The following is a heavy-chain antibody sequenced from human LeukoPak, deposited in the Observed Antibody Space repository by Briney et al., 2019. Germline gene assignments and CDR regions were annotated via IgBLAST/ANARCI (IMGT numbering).Heavy chain of an antibody. Sequence: GGSLTLSCAASGFTFSSYEINWVRQAPGKGMDWVSYISSGGNYRYYADSVKGRFTVSRDNARNSLYLQMNSLRAEDTAVYYCARGRNAYTFDNWGQGTLVTVSS. CDR2: ISSGGNYR. D-gene: IGHD5-24*01. CDR1: GFTFSSYE. CDR3: ARGRNAYTFDN. V-gene: IGHV3-48*03. J-gene: IGHJ4*02.